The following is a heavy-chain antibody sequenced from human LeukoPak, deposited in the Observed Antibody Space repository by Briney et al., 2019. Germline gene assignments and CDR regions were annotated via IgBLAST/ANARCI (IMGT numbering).Heavy chain of an antibody. Sequence: GGALRLSCVASGFTFSNYWVHLVRHAPGKGLVWVFRIKGDGSHTFYADSVKGRFTISTDNAKNTLYLQMKSLRAEDTRVYYSLRDWRHFDFDSWGLGTLVTVSS. D-gene: IGHD3-9*01. V-gene: IGHV3-74*01. CDR2: IKGDGSHT. CDR1: GFTFSNYW. J-gene: IGHJ5*01. CDR3: LRDWRHFDFDS.